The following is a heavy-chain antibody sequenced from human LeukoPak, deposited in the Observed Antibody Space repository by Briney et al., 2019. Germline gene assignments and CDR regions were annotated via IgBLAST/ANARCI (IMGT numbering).Heavy chain of an antibody. CDR2: IKQDGAEK. J-gene: IGHJ4*02. Sequence: PGGSLRLSCAASGFRFGDYWMTWARHVPGKGLEWVANIKQDGAEKHYAESVEGRFIISRDNAKNSLYLEMDSLKVEDTAVYYCARVGAWDLQRAFDYWGQGTLVTVSS. CDR1: GFRFGDYW. CDR3: ARVGAWDLQRAFDY. D-gene: IGHD1-26*01. V-gene: IGHV3-7*01.